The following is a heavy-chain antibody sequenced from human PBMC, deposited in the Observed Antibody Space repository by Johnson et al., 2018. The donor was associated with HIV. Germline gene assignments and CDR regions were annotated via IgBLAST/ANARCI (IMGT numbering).Heavy chain of an antibody. CDR1: GFTFSDYY. CDR2: IGSGGTTK. Sequence: QVQLVQSGGGLVKPGGSLRLSCVASGFTFSDYYMSWIRQAPGKGLEWLSYIGSGGTTKYYTDSVKGRFTVSRDNAMNSLFLQLNRLRAEDTAGVYCARFEAFISTRRVGWNALDIWGQGTMVTVSS. V-gene: IGHV3-11*04. CDR3: ARFEAFISTRRVGWNALDI. J-gene: IGHJ3*02. D-gene: IGHD2/OR15-2a*01.